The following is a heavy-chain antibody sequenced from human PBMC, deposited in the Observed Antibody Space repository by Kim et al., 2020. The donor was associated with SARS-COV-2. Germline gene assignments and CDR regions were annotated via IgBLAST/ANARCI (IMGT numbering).Heavy chain of an antibody. D-gene: IGHD3-9*01. Sequence: GGSLRLSCAASGFTFSSYAMSWVRQAPGKGLEWVSAISGSGGSTYYADSVKGRFTISRNNSKNTLYLQMNSLRAEDTAVYYCAKSDILTGYYSRNRYGMDVWGQGTTVIVSS. CDR1: GFTFSSYA. CDR3: AKSDILTGYYSRNRYGMDV. V-gene: IGHV3-23*01. J-gene: IGHJ6*02. CDR2: ISGSGGST.